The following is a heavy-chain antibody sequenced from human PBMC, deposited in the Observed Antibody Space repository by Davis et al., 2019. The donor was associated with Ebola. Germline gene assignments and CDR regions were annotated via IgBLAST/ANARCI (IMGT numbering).Heavy chain of an antibody. J-gene: IGHJ3*01. CDR3: AAGGSRGGFDV. V-gene: IGHV1-24*01. CDR1: GYILTELS. D-gene: IGHD1-26*01. Sequence: SVKVSCKVSGYILTELSIHWVRQSPGQGLEWMGNFDPQNNDIIYAHKFEDRVTMTEDTSTHTAHMELSSLRSDDSAVYYCAAGGSRGGFDVWGQGTRVTVS. CDR2: FDPQNNDI.